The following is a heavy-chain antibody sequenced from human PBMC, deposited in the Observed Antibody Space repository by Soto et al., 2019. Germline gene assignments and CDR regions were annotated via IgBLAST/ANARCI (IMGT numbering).Heavy chain of an antibody. V-gene: IGHV1-3*01. J-gene: IGHJ6*03. CDR2: TNAGNGNT. Sequence: QVQLVQSGAEVKKPGASVKVSCKASGYTFTSYAMHWVRQAPGQRLEWMGWTNAGNGNTKYSPKFQARVTITRDTPASTAYMELSSLRSEDTAVYYCARDSLRSTPLYDYYMDVWGKGTTVTVSS. D-gene: IGHD3-3*01. CDR3: ARDSLRSTPLYDYYMDV. CDR1: GYTFTSYA.